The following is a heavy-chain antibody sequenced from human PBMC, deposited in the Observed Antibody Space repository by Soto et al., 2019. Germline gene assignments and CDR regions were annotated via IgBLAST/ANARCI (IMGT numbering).Heavy chain of an antibody. D-gene: IGHD2-8*01. CDR1: GGTFSSYA. V-gene: IGHV1-69*01. CDR3: AREGYCTNGVCYTRDDYYYGMDV. CDR2: IIPIFGTA. Sequence: QVQLVQSGAEVKKPGSSVKVSCKASGGTFSSYAISWVRQAPGQGLEWMGGIIPIFGTANYAQKFQGRVTITADESTSTAYMELSSLRSEDTAVYYCAREGYCTNGVCYTRDDYYYGMDVWGQGTTVTVSS. J-gene: IGHJ6*02.